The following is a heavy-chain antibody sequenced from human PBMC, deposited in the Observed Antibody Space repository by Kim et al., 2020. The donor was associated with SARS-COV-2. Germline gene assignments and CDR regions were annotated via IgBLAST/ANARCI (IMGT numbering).Heavy chain of an antibody. CDR3: ARPRGSIYYYSQNN. D-gene: IGHD1-26*01. V-gene: IGHV1-46*01. J-gene: IGHJ6*02. CDR1: GYTFTSYY. Sequence: ASVKVSCQASGYTFTSYYIYWVRQAPGQGLQWMGTINPSVGDMKSAQGFQGRLTMTRDMSTNTVYMELGSLRSEDTAVYYCARPRGSIYYYSQNNWGQGTTVIVSS. CDR2: INPSVGDM.